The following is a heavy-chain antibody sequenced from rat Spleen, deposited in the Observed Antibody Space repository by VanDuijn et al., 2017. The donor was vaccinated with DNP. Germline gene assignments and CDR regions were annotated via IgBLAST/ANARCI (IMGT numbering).Heavy chain of an antibody. CDR1: GFTFSDYA. J-gene: IGHJ4*01. CDR3: TTVGFGDYYDGYGDALDA. D-gene: IGHD1-12*03. V-gene: IGHV5-7*01. CDR2: ISYDGSST. Sequence: EVQLVESGGGLVQPGRSLKLSCAASGFTFSDYAMAWVRQAPKKGLEWVATISYDGSSTYYRDSVKGRFTISRDNAKTTLYLQMDSLRSEDTATYYCTTVGFGDYYDGYGDALDAWGQGTSVTVSS.